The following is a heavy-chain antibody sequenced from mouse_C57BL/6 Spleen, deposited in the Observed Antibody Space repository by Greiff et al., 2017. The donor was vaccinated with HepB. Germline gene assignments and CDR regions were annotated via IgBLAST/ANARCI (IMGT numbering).Heavy chain of an antibody. CDR3: TREVDGNYRYFDV. CDR2: ISSGGDYI. D-gene: IGHD2-1*01. Sequence: DVMLVESGEGLVKPGGSLKLSCAASGFTFSSYAMSWVRQTPEKRLEWVAYISSGGDYIYYADTVKGRFTISRDNARNTLYLQMSSLKSEDTAMYYCTREVDGNYRYFDVWGTGTTVTVSS. CDR1: GFTFSSYA. V-gene: IGHV5-9-1*02. J-gene: IGHJ1*03.